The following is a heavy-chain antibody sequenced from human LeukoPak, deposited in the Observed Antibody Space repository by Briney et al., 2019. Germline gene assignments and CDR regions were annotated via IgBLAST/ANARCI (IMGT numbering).Heavy chain of an antibody. V-gene: IGHV1-46*01. CDR1: GGTFTSYY. D-gene: IGHD4-23*01. J-gene: IGHJ3*02. CDR2: INPSGGST. CDR3: ARSPLGGNSGDAFDI. Sequence: ASVKVSCKASGGTFTSYYMHWVRQAPGQGLEWMGIINPSGGSTSYAQKFQGRVTMTRDMSTSTVYMELSSLRSEDTAVYYCARSPLGGNSGDAFDIWGQGTMVTVSS.